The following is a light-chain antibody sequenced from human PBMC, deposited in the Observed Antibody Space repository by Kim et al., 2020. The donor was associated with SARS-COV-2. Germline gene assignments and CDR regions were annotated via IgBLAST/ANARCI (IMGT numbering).Light chain of an antibody. Sequence: GQSVNIFCTGTSSDVGGYNYVSWYQQHPGKAPKLMIYDVNKRPSGVPDRFSGSKSGNTASLTISGLQADDEADYYCCSYAGSHTWVFGGGTQLTVL. CDR3: CSYAGSHTWV. CDR2: DVN. V-gene: IGLV2-11*01. CDR1: SSDVGGYNY. J-gene: IGLJ3*02.